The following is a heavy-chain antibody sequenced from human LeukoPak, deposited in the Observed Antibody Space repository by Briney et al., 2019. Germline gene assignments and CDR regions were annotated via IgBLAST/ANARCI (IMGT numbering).Heavy chain of an antibody. J-gene: IGHJ6*02. CDR1: GFTFDDYA. D-gene: IGHD5-24*01. V-gene: IGHV3-9*01. CDR3: AGGLLEAQGWLQWLGTVYSMDV. Sequence: PGRSLRLSCAASGFTFDDYAMHWVRQAPGKGLEWVSGISWNSGSIGYADSVKGRFTISRDNARNSLYLQMNSLRVDDTAVYYCAGGLLEAQGWLQWLGTVYSMDVWGQGTPVTVSS. CDR2: ISWNSGSI.